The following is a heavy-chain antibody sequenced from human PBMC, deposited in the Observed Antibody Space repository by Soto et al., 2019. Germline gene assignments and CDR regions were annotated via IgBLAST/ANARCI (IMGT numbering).Heavy chain of an antibody. CDR2: INSDGSST. Sequence: GGSLRLSCAASGFTFSSYWMHWVRQAPGKGLVWVSRINSDGSSTSYADSVKGRFTISRDNAKNTLYLQMNSLRAEDTAVYYCARGIKTTVTASYYYYYYMDVWGKGTTVTVSS. CDR3: ARGIKTTVTASYYYYYYMDV. D-gene: IGHD4-17*01. J-gene: IGHJ6*03. V-gene: IGHV3-74*01. CDR1: GFTFSSYW.